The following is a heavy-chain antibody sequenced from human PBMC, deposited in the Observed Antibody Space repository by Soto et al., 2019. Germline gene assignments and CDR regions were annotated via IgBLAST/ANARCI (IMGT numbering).Heavy chain of an antibody. Sequence: GGSLRLSCAASGFTFSSYGMHWVRQAPGKGLEWVAVISYDGSNKYYADSVEGRFTISRDNSKNTLYLQMNSLRAMIRGVIMFDPWGQGTLVTVSS. V-gene: IGHV3-30*03. CDR1: GFTFSSYG. J-gene: IGHJ5*02. CDR2: ISYDGSNK. D-gene: IGHD3-10*01. CDR3: DP.